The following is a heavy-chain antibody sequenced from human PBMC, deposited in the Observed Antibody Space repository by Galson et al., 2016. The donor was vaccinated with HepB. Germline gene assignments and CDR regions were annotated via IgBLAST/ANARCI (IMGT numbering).Heavy chain of an antibody. J-gene: IGHJ4*02. V-gene: IGHV4-39*01. CDR1: GGSINDRHY. CDR2: VFYSGDT. CDR3: ARGRNAAAGGRGFDY. D-gene: IGHD6-13*01. Sequence: SETLSLTCTVSGGSINDRHYWGWIRQPPGKGLEWIGSVFYSGDTYHNPSLESRSTLSVDTSKNQVFLRLSSVTAADTALYFCARGRNAAAGGRGFDYWGQGTLVNVAS.